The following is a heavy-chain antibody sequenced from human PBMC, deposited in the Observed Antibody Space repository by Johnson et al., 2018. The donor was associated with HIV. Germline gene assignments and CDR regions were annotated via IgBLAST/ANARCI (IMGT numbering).Heavy chain of an antibody. V-gene: IGHV3-30*04. D-gene: IGHD5-18*01. CDR2: TSYADSNK. CDR1: DFTFSNYA. CDR3: ARDKGPEAAMVGDAFDI. J-gene: IGHJ3*02. Sequence: QVQLVESGGGVVQPGRSLRIYCAVSDFTFSNYAMHWVRLAPGKWLQWVGVTSYADSNKYYADFVKGRFTISRDNSKNTLYLQMNSLGAEDTAVYYCARDKGPEAAMVGDAFDIWGQGTMVTVSS.